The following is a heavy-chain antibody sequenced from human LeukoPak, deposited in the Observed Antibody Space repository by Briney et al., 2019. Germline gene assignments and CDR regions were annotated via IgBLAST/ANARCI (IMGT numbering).Heavy chain of an antibody. Sequence: GGSLRLSCAASGFTFSSYGMHWVRQAPGRGLEWVAVISYDGSNKYYADSVKGRFTISRDNSKNTLYLQMNSLRAEDTAVYYCAKHPFGYYYGSRDYGMDVWGQGTTVTVSS. CDR1: GFTFSSYG. CDR2: ISYDGSNK. V-gene: IGHV3-30*18. CDR3: AKHPFGYYYGSRDYGMDV. J-gene: IGHJ6*02. D-gene: IGHD3-10*01.